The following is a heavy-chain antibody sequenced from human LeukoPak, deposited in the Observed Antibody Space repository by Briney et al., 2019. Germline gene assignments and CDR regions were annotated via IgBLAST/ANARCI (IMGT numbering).Heavy chain of an antibody. CDR2: ISSSSSYI. CDR1: GFTFSSYS. V-gene: IGHV3-21*01. CDR3: ARDLGNHRSSGWYYFAY. D-gene: IGHD6-19*01. J-gene: IGHJ4*02. Sequence: GGSLRLSCAASGFTFSSYSMKWVRQAPGKGLEWVSSISSSSSYIYYADSVKGRFTISRDNAKNSLYLQMNSLRAEDTAVYYCARDLGNHRSSGWYYFAYWGQGTLVTVSS.